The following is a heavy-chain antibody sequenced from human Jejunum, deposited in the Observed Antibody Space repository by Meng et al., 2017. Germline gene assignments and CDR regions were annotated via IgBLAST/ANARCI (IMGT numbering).Heavy chain of an antibody. D-gene: IGHD6-19*01. CDR2: INPNSGGT. J-gene: IGHJ4*02. CDR3: ARDLGAVAGLDS. Sequence: QVTVVQSGAEVKKSGASVKVSCKASGYTFSDYYIYWVRQAPGQGLECMGRINPNSGGTNYAQEFQGRVTMTRDTSITTAYMELYRLKFADTAVYYCARDLGAVAGLDSWGQGTLVTVSS. CDR1: GYTFSDYY. V-gene: IGHV1-2*06.